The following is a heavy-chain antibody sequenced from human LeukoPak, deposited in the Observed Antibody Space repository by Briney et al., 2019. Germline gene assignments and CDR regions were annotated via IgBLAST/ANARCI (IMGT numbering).Heavy chain of an antibody. CDR1: GGSISSHY. Sequence: KPSETLSLTCTVSGGSISSHYWSWIRQPPGKGLEWIGYIYYSGSTNYNPSLKCRVTISVDTSKNQFSLKLSSVTAADTAVYYCARDRISSGWYVDGAFDIWGQGTMVTVSS. CDR3: ARDRISSGWYVDGAFDI. J-gene: IGHJ3*02. D-gene: IGHD6-19*01. CDR2: IYYSGST. V-gene: IGHV4-59*11.